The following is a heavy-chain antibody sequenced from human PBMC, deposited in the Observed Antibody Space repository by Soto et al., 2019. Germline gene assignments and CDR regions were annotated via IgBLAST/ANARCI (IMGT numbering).Heavy chain of an antibody. Sequence: QVQLVQSGAEVKKPGSSVKVSCKASGGTFSSYAISWVRQAPGQGLEWMGGIIPIFGTANYAQKFQGRVTITADESTRTAYLAVSSLRSEATAVYYGAITGLLPYSSSWYNWFDPWGQGTLVTVSS. CDR1: GGTFSSYA. V-gene: IGHV1-69*12. CDR3: AITGLLPYSSSWYNWFDP. J-gene: IGHJ5*02. D-gene: IGHD6-13*01. CDR2: IIPIFGTA.